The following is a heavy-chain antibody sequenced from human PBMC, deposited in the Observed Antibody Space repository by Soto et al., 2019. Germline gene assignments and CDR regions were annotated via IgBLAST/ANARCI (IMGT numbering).Heavy chain of an antibody. CDR3: ARVPRWLPEQSLDL. D-gene: IGHD5-12*01. CDR1: GGTIVSRDD. V-gene: IGHV4-38-2*02. CDR2: IYHGGST. J-gene: IGHJ5*02. Sequence: PLEPQCLSCSVVGGTIVSRDDWGWLRQPPGKGLERIGSIYHGGSTYYNPSLNSRVTLSIDMTNNHVSLILNSVTAADTGVYYCARVPRWLPEQSLDLWGTGALVSVS.